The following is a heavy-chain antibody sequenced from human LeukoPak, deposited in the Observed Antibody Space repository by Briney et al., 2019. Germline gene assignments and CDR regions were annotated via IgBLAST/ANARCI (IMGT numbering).Heavy chain of an antibody. Sequence: PSQTLSLTCTVSGGSISSGDYYWSWIRQPPGKGLEWIGYIYYSGNTYYNPSLKSRVTISVDTSKNQFSLKLSSVTAADTAVYYCARDRGGFEDNWFDPWGQGALDTVSS. D-gene: IGHD3-16*01. J-gene: IGHJ5*02. CDR1: GGSISSGDYY. V-gene: IGHV4-30-4*01. CDR2: IYYSGNT. CDR3: ARDRGGFEDNWFDP.